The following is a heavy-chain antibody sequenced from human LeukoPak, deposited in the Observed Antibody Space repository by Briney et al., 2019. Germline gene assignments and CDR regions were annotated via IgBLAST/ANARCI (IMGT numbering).Heavy chain of an antibody. CDR2: IYYSGST. CDR3: ARLLEPGIAVAGADY. J-gene: IGHJ4*02. CDR1: GGSISSYY. V-gene: IGHV4-59*08. Sequence: SETLSLTCTVSGGSISSYYWSWIRQPPGKGLEWIGYIYYSGSTNYNPSLKSRVTISVDTSKNQFSLKLSSVTAADTAVYYCARLLEPGIAVAGADYWGQGTPVTVSS. D-gene: IGHD6-19*01.